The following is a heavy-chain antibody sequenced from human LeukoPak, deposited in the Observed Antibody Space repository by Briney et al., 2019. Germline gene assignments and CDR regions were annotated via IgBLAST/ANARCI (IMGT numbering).Heavy chain of an antibody. V-gene: IGHV3-30*01. J-gene: IGHJ4*02. D-gene: IGHD6-13*01. CDR2: ISYDGSNK. CDR1: GFTFSSYA. CDR3: ARFGEAAAAFDY. Sequence: GRSLRLSCAASGFTFSSYAMHWVRQAPGKGLEWVAVISYDGSNKYYADSVKGRFTISRDNSKNTLYLQMNSLRAGDTAVYYCARFGEAAAAFDYWGQGTLVTVSS.